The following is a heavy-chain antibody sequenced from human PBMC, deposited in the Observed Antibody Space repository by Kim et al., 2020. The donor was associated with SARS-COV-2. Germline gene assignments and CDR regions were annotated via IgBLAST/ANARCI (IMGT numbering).Heavy chain of an antibody. J-gene: IGHJ4*02. V-gene: IGHV4-39*07. Sequence: TYYNPSLKSRVTISVDTSKNQFSLKLSSVTAADTAVYYCARAAGVGSIDYWGQGTLVTVSS. D-gene: IGHD3-3*01. CDR3: ARAAGVGSIDY. CDR2: T.